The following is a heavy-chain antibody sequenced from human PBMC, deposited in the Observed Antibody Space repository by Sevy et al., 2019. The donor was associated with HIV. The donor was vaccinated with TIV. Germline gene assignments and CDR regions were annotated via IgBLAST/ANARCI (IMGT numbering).Heavy chain of an antibody. CDR3: ARWKVLFDY. J-gene: IGHJ4*02. CDR2: INNSSRLI. V-gene: IGHV3-11*06. D-gene: IGHD1-1*01. Sequence: GGSLRLSCAASGFTFSDYYMSWIRQAPGKGPEWLSYINNSSRLINYVKSVKGRFTISRDNAKNSLYLQMNSLRAEDTAIYYCARWKVLFDYRGQGTLVTVSS. CDR1: GFTFSDYY.